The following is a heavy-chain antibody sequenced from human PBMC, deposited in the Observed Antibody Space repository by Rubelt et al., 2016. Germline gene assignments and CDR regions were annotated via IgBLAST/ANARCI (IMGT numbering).Heavy chain of an antibody. J-gene: IGHJ1*01. Sequence: GESGGGVVQPGRSLRLSCAASGFTFSSYGMHWVRQAPGKGLEWVSVIYSGGSTYYADSVKGRFTISRDNSKNTLYLQMNSLRAEDTAVYYCANTGGAYSSGSTLGYFQHWGQGTLVTVSS. D-gene: IGHD6-19*01. CDR1: GFTFSSYG. CDR3: ANTGGAYSSGSTLGYFQH. V-gene: IGHV3-NL1*01. CDR2: IYSGGST.